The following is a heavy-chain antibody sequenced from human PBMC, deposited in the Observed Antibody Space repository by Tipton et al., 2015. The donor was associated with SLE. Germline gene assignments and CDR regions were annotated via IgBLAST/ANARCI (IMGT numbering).Heavy chain of an antibody. V-gene: IGHV4-59*01. Sequence: TLSLTCTVSGGSISTFFWSWIRQPPGKGLEWIGYIYSGSSYFNLSLRSRVSMSIDKSKNQFSLTMSSVTAADTAVYYCARDDYGGQYWGQGTLVTVSS. CDR1: GGSISTFF. CDR3: ARDDYGGQY. J-gene: IGHJ4*02. CDR2: IYSGSS. D-gene: IGHD4/OR15-4a*01.